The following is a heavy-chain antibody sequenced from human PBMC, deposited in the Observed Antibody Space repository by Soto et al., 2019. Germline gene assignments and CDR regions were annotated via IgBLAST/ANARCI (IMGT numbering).Heavy chain of an antibody. V-gene: IGHV4-39*01. Sequence: SETLSLTCTVSGGSISSSSHYWGWIRQPPGKGLEWIGSIYYSGSTYYNPSLKSRVTISVDTSKNQFSLKLSSVTAADTAVYYCARLRYYDSSGYAFDYWGQGTLVTVSS. CDR2: IYYSGST. D-gene: IGHD3-22*01. CDR1: GGSISSSSHY. CDR3: ARLRYYDSSGYAFDY. J-gene: IGHJ4*02.